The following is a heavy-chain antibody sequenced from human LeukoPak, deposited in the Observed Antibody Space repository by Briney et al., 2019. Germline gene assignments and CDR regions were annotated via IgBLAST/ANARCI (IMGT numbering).Heavy chain of an antibody. J-gene: IGHJ4*02. CDR2: IRSKAYGETV. D-gene: IGHD1-1*01. CDR3: TRDRGAYNLY. V-gene: IGHV3-49*03. Sequence: PGGSLRLSCTASGFTFGDYAMSWIRQAPGKGLEWVGFIRSKAYGETVDYAASVKGRFTISRDDSKAIAYLQMNSLKTEDTAVYHCTRDRGAYNLYWGQGTLVTVSS. CDR1: GFTFGDYA.